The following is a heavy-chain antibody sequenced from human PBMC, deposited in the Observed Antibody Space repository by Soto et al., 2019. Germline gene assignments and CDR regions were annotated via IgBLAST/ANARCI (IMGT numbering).Heavy chain of an antibody. CDR3: AKPIYCGGDCPAY. D-gene: IGHD2-21*02. V-gene: IGHV3-23*01. Sequence: EVQLLESGGGLVQPGGSLRLSCAASGFTFSSYAMSWVRQAPGKGLEWVSAISGSGGSTYYADSVKGRFTISRDNSKITLYLQMNSLRAEDTAVYYCAKPIYCGGDCPAYWGQGTLFTVSS. CDR2: ISGSGGST. J-gene: IGHJ1*01. CDR1: GFTFSSYA.